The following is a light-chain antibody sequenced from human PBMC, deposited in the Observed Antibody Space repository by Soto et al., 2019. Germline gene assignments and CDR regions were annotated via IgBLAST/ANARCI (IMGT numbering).Light chain of an antibody. V-gene: IGKV1-39*01. CDR3: LQDHDDSWT. CDR2: AAS. CDR1: QSISRY. Sequence: DIQMTQSPSSLSASVGDRVTVTCRASQSISRYLNWYQQKPGKAPKLLIYAASSLQSGVPSRFRGSRSGTEFTLTVSSLQPEDFATYYCLQDHDDSWTFGQGTKVDIK. J-gene: IGKJ1*01.